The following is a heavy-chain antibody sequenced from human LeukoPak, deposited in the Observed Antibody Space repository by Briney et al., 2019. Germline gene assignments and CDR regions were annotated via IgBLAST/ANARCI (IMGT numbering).Heavy chain of an antibody. CDR2: INHSGGST. D-gene: IGHD6-19*01. Sequence: ASVKVSCKASGYTLTSYYMHWVRQAPGQGLEWMGIINHSGGSTSYAQKFQGRVTMTRDTSTSTVYMELSSLRSEDTAVYYCARGIAVAAPFDYWSQGTLVTVSS. J-gene: IGHJ4*02. CDR3: ARGIAVAAPFDY. V-gene: IGHV1-46*01. CDR1: GYTLTSYY.